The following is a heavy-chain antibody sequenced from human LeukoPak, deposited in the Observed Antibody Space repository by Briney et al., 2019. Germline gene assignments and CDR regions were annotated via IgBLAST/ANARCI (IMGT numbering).Heavy chain of an antibody. J-gene: IGHJ3*02. CDR2: IYYSGST. CDR1: GGSISSYY. CDR3: ARDRGSGSYPDAFDI. Sequence: PSETLSLTCTVSGGSISSYYWSWIRQPPGKGLEWIGYIYYSGSTNYNPSLKSRVTISVDTSKNQFSLKLSSVTAADTAVYYCARDRGSGSYPDAFDIWGQGTMVTVSS. V-gene: IGHV4-59*01. D-gene: IGHD1-26*01.